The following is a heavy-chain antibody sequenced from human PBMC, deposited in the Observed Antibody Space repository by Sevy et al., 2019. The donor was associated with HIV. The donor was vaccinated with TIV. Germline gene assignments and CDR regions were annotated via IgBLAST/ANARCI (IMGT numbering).Heavy chain of an antibody. CDR2: ISFDESDK. J-gene: IGHJ6*02. D-gene: IGHD4-17*01. Sequence: GGYLRLSCAASGFAFTNYYAMHWVRQAPGKGLEWVALISFDESDKYYADSVKGRFTISRDNFKNTWYLQMNSLTTEDTAVYYCARPRANYVDYYFFYAMDVWGHGTTVTVSS. V-gene: IGHV3-30-3*01. CDR1: GFAFTNYYA. CDR3: ARPRANYVDYYFFYAMDV.